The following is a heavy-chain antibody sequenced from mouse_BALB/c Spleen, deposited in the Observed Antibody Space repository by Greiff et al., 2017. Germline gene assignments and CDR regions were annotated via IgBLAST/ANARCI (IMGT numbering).Heavy chain of an antibody. D-gene: IGHD1-2*01. Sequence: VQLQQSGPGLVKPSQSLSLTCTVTGYSITSDYAWNWIRQFPGNKLEWMGYISYSGSTSYNPSLKSRISITRDTSKNQFFLQLNSVTTEDTATYYCARFITTARYYFDYWGQGTTLTVSS. CDR2: ISYSGST. CDR1: GYSITSDYA. V-gene: IGHV3-2*02. J-gene: IGHJ2*01. CDR3: ARFITTARYYFDY.